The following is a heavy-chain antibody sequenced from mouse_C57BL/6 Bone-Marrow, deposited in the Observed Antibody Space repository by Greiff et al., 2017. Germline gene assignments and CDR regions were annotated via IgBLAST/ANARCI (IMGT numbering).Heavy chain of an antibody. CDR2: IYPGSGNT. J-gene: IGHJ4*01. V-gene: IGHV1-76*01. CDR3: ARGYYGSSSFYAMGY. Sequence: VQRVESGAELVRPGASVKLSCKASGYTFTDSSINWVKQRPGQGLEWIARIYPGSGNTYYNEKFKGKATLTAEKSSSTAYMQLSSLTSEDSAVYFCARGYYGSSSFYAMGYWGQGTSVTVSS. CDR1: GYTFTDSS. D-gene: IGHD1-1*01.